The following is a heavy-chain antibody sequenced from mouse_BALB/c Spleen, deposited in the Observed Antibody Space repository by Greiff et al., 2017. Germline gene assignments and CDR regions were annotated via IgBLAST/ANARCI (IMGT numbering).Heavy chain of an antibody. CDR2: IDPENGDT. CDR3: ARDTTATAMDY. CDR1: GFNIKDYY. D-gene: IGHD1-2*01. V-gene: IGHV14-4*02. J-gene: IGHJ4*01. Sequence: EVKVVESGAELVRSGASVKLSCTASGFNIKDYYMHWVKQRPEQGLEWIGWIDPENGDTEYAPKFQGKATMTADTSSNTAYLQLSSLTSEDTAVYYCARDTTATAMDYWGQGTSVTVSS.